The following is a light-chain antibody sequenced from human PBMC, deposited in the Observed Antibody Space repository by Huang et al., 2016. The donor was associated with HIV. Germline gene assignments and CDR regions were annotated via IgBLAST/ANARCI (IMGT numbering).Light chain of an antibody. CDR1: QDINSA. V-gene: IGKV1-13*02. Sequence: AIQLTQSPPSLSASAGDRVTITCRASQDINSALAWYQQKPGKAPKLLIYDAFNFKSGGPSRCSGSGSGTDFTLSISSLQPEDFATYYCQQCNGFSLTFGGGTRVEIK. J-gene: IGKJ4*01. CDR3: QQCNGFSLT. CDR2: DAF.